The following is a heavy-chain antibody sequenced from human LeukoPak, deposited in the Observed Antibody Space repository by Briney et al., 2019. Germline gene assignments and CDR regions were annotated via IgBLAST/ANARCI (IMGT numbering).Heavy chain of an antibody. V-gene: IGHV3-30*04. CDR1: GFTLSGYA. J-gene: IGHJ4*02. Sequence: GGSLRLSCAASGFTLSGYAMHWVRQAPGKGLEWVAVISYDGSNKYYADSVKGRFTISRDNSKNTLYLQMNNLRAEDTAVYYCARDFDYWGQGTLVTVSS. CDR2: ISYDGSNK. CDR3: ARDFDY.